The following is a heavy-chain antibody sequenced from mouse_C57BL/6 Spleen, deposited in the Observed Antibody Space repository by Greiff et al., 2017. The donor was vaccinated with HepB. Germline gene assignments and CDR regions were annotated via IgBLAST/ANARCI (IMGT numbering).Heavy chain of an antibody. CDR2: ISSGGDYI. CDR3: TRGNWDGAMDY. Sequence: EVKLMESGEGLVKPGGSLKLSCAASGFTFSSYAMSWVRQTPEKRLEWVAYISSGGDYIYYADTVKGRFTISRDNARNTLYLQMSSLKSEDTAMYYCTRGNWDGAMDYLGQGTSVTVSS. V-gene: IGHV5-9-1*02. D-gene: IGHD4-1*01. J-gene: IGHJ4*01. CDR1: GFTFSSYA.